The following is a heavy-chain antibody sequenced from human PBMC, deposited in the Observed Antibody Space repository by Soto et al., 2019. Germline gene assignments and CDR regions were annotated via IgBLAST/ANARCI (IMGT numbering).Heavy chain of an antibody. CDR2: ISGSGGST. CDR3: AKGEISSWYLYYYYMDV. Sequence: GGSLRLSCAASGFTFSSYAMSWVRQAPGKGLEWVSAISGSGGSTYYADSVKGRFTISRDNSKNTLYLQMNSLRAEDTAVYYCAKGEISSWYLYYYYMDVWGKGTTVTVSS. V-gene: IGHV3-23*01. D-gene: IGHD6-13*01. CDR1: GFTFSSYA. J-gene: IGHJ6*03.